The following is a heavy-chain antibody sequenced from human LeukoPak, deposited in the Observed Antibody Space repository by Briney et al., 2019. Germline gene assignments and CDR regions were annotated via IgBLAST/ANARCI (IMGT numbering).Heavy chain of an antibody. J-gene: IGHJ5*02. CDR2: IYYSGST. D-gene: IGHD6-19*01. V-gene: IGHV4-59*01. CDR1: GGSISSYY. Sequence: SETLSLTCTVSGGSISSYYWSWIRQPPGKGLEWTGYIYYSGSTNYNPSLKSRVTISVDTSKNQFSLKLSSVTAADTAVYYCARSDPVAGTDNWFDPWGQGTLVTVSS. CDR3: ARSDPVAGTDNWFDP.